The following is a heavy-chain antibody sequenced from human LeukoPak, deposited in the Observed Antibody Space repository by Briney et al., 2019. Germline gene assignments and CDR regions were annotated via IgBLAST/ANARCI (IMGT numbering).Heavy chain of an antibody. Sequence: PGGSLRLSCAASGFTFSSYSMNWVRQAPGKGLEWVSYISSSSSTIYYADSVKGRFTISRDNAKNSLYLQMNSLRAEGTAVYYCASYYYGSGSYSLDYWGQGTLVTVSS. CDR1: GFTFSSYS. CDR3: ASYYYGSGSYSLDY. V-gene: IGHV3-48*01. CDR2: ISSSSSTI. D-gene: IGHD3-10*01. J-gene: IGHJ4*02.